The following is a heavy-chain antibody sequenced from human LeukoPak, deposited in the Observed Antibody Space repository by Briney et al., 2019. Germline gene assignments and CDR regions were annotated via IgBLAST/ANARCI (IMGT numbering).Heavy chain of an antibody. CDR1: GGSFSGYY. CDR2: INHSGST. V-gene: IGHV4-34*01. D-gene: IGHD6-19*01. CDR3: ARDLAVAVAGYNWFDP. J-gene: IGHJ5*02. Sequence: SETLSLTCAVYGGSFSGYYWSWIRQPPGKGLEWIGEINHSGSTNYNPSLKSRVTISVDTSKNQFSLKLSSVTAADTAVYYCARDLAVAVAGYNWFDPWGQGTLVTVSS.